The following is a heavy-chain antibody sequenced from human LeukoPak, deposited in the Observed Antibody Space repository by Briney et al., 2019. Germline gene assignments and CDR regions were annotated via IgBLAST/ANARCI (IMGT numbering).Heavy chain of an antibody. J-gene: IGHJ4*02. CDR1: GHTFTTYG. D-gene: IGHD4-17*01. V-gene: IGHV1-18*01. CDR3: ASDWWYGDYSIGNN. CDR2: ISGYNGNT. Sequence: ASEKVSCKASGHTFTTYGISWGRQAPEQGLEGMGWISGYNGNTKYAQNFQGRVTVSTDTSTTTAYMELSSLRSDDTAVYYCASDWWYGDYSIGNNWGQGTLVTVSS.